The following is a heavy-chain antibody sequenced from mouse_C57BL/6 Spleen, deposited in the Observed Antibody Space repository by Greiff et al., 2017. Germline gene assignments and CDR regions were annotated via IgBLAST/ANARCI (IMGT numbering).Heavy chain of an antibody. Sequence: EVKLMESGGGLVQPGGSLSLSCAASGFTFTDYYMSWVRQPPGKALEWLGFIRNKANGYTTEYSASVKGRFTISSDNSQSILYLQMNALRAEDSATYYCARKGTTEDAMDYWGQGTSVTVSS. V-gene: IGHV7-3*01. CDR3: ARKGTTEDAMDY. D-gene: IGHD1-1*01. CDR1: GFTFTDYY. J-gene: IGHJ4*01. CDR2: IRNKANGYTT.